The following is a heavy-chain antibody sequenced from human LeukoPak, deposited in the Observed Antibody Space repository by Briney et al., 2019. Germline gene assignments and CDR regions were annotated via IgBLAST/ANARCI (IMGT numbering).Heavy chain of an antibody. J-gene: IGHJ5*02. Sequence: PSETLSLTCTVSGGSISSGDYYWSWIRRPPGKGLEWIGYIYYSGSTYYNPSLKSRVTISVDTSKNQFSLKLSSVTAADTAVYYCARGGWRTPFDPWGQGTLVTVSS. V-gene: IGHV4-30-4*01. CDR1: GGSISSGDYY. CDR3: ARGGWRTPFDP. D-gene: IGHD1-14*01. CDR2: IYYSGST.